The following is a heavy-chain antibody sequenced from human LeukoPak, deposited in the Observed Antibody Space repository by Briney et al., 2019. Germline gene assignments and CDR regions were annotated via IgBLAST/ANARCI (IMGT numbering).Heavy chain of an antibody. V-gene: IGHV4-61*02. CDR3: AREPARGWFGELNNWFDP. D-gene: IGHD3-10*01. Sequence: PSETLSLTCTVSGGSISSGSYYWSWIRQPAGKGLEWIGRIYTSGSTNYNPSLKSRVTISVDTSKNQFSLKLSSVTAADTAVYYCAREPARGWFGELNNWFDPWGQGTLVTVSS. CDR1: GGSISSGSYY. J-gene: IGHJ5*02. CDR2: IYTSGST.